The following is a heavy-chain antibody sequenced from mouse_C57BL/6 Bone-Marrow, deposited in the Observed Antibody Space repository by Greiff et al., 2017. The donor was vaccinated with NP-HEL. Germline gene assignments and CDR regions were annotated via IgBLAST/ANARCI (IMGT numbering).Heavy chain of an antibody. D-gene: IGHD1-1*01. V-gene: IGHV10-1*01. CDR2: IRSKSNNYAT. Sequence: EVHLVESGGGLVQPKGSLKLSCAASGFSFNTYAMNWVRQAPGKGLEWVARIRSKSNNYATYYADSVKDRFTISRDDSESMLYLQMNNLKTEDTAMYYCVRHDGSSRYWYFDVWGTGTTVTVSS. CDR3: VRHDGSSRYWYFDV. J-gene: IGHJ1*03. CDR1: GFSFNTYA.